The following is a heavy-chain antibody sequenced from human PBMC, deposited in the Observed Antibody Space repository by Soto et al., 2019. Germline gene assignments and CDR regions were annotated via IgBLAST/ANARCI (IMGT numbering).Heavy chain of an antibody. CDR2: ISYEGSNK. D-gene: IGHD3-10*01. CDR3: AKTGSTPEDY. J-gene: IGHJ4*02. V-gene: IGHV3-30*18. CDR1: GFTFSSYG. Sequence: QVPLVESGGGVVQPGRSLRLSCAASGFTFSSYGMHGVRQAPGKGLEWVAVISYEGSNKYYADSVKGRFTISRDNSKNTLYLQMNSLRAEGTAVYYCAKTGSTPEDYWGQGTLVTVSS.